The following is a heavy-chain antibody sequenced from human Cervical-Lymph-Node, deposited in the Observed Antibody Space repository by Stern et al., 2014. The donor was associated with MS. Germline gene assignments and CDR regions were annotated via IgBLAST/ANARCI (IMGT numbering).Heavy chain of an antibody. CDR2: INPSDGGT. V-gene: IGHV1-46*01. CDR3: VRDLVRMTGYGH. Sequence: VQLVQSGAEVKEPGASVKVSCKASGDTFINAHMHWVRQAPGQGLEWMGVINPSDGGTLYAQKFQGRVTMTRDTSTNTVYMELSSLRSEDTAVYYCVRDLVRMTGYGHWGQGTLVTVSS. CDR1: GDTFINAH. D-gene: IGHD5-12*01. J-gene: IGHJ4*02.